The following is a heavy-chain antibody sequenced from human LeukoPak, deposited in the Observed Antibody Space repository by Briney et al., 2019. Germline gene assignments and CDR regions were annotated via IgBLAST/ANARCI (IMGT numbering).Heavy chain of an antibody. D-gene: IGHD6-19*01. V-gene: IGHV3-48*03. CDR1: GFTFSSYE. CDR2: ISSSDSTI. J-gene: IGHJ4*02. Sequence: GGSLTLSCAASGFTFSSYEMHWVRQAPGKGLEWVSYISSSDSTIYYADSVKGRFTISRDNAKNSLYLQMNSLRAEDTAVYYCARVFRIAVAGNDYWGQGTLVTVSS. CDR3: ARVFRIAVAGNDY.